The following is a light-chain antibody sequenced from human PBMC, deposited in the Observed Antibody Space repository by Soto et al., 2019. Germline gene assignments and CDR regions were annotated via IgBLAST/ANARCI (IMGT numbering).Light chain of an antibody. Sequence: EIVLTQSPGTLSLSPGERATLSCRASQSVSSSYLAWYQQRPGQAPRLVIYGASNRAAGIPDRFSGSGSGTDFTLTITRLEPEDFALYYCQQYGSSPWTFGQGTKVDNK. V-gene: IGKV3-20*01. CDR3: QQYGSSPWT. CDR1: QSVSSSY. CDR2: GAS. J-gene: IGKJ1*01.